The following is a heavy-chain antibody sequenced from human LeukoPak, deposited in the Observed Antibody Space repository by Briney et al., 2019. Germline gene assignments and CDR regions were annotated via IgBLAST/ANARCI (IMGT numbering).Heavy chain of an antibody. J-gene: IGHJ4*02. Sequence: GESLKISCKASGYGFTTYWLAWVRQMPGKGLEWMGIICPDDSDARYRASFQGQVTISADKSISTAYLQWSSLKASDTAMYYCARQGYCSSTSCYVDFWAQGTLVTVSS. V-gene: IGHV5-51*01. CDR1: GYGFTTYW. D-gene: IGHD2-2*01. CDR2: ICPDDSDA. CDR3: ARQGYCSSTSCYVDF.